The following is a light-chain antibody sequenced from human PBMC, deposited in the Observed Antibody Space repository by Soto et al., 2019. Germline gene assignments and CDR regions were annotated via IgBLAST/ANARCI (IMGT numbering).Light chain of an antibody. J-gene: IGLJ2*01. V-gene: IGLV2-14*01. CDR3: SSFTRTNTVL. Sequence: QSALTQPASVSGSPGQSITISCTGTSSDVGGYNYVSWYQQHPGKAPKLMIYNVSNRPSGVSNRFSGSKSGNTASLTISGLQAEDESHYYCSSFTRTNTVLFGGGTKVTVL. CDR2: NVS. CDR1: SSDVGGYNY.